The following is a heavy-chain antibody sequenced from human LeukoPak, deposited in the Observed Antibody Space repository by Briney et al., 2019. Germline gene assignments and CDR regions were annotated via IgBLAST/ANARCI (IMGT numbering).Heavy chain of an antibody. Sequence: SQTLSLTCAISGDSVSSNSAAWNWIRQSPSRGLEWLGSYCQRSQWYHDYAESVKGRITINADTSENQFSLQLNSVTPEDTAVYYCARDPTSRAAVVSDAMDVWGQGTAVALSS. CDR2: YCQRSQWYH. J-gene: IGHJ6*02. CDR1: GDSVSSNSAA. D-gene: IGHD6-13*01. CDR3: ARDPTSRAAVVSDAMDV. V-gene: IGHV6-1*01.